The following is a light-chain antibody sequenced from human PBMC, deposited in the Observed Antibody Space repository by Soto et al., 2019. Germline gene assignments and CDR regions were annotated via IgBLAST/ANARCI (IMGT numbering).Light chain of an antibody. CDR1: QSVSSN. V-gene: IGKV3-15*01. Sequence: EIVMTQSPATLSVSPGERATLSCRASQSVSSNLAWYQQKPGQAPRLLIYGASTRATCIPARFSGSGSGTEFTLTISSLQSEDFAVYYCQQCNNWPWTFGQWTTVEVK. CDR3: QQCNNWPWT. J-gene: IGKJ1*01. CDR2: GAS.